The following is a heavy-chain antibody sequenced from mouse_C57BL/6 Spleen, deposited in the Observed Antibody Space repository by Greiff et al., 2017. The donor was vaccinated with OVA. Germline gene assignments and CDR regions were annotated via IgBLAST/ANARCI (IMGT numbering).Heavy chain of an antibody. CDR2: IDPSDSET. Sequence: QVQLLQSGAELVRPGSSVKLSCKASGYTFTSYWMHWVKQRPVKGLEWIGNIDPSDSETNYNQKFKDKATLTVDNSSNTAYMQLSSLTSEDSAVYYGAREPYCGLYAMGYWGQGTSGTVAS. V-gene: IGHV1-52*01. CDR3: AREPYCGLYAMGY. CDR1: GYTFTSYW. J-gene: IGHJ4*01. D-gene: IGHD2-10*01.